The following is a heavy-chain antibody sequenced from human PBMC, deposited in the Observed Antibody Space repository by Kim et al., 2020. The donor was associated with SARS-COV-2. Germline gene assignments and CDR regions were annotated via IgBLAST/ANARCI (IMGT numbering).Heavy chain of an antibody. CDR2: INAGNGNT. CDR1: GYTFTSYA. D-gene: IGHD3-22*01. V-gene: IGHV1-3*01. CDR3: ARDIAEDYYDSTPLDY. Sequence: ASVKVSCKASGYTFTSYAMHWVRQAPGQRLEWIGWINAGNGNTKYSQKFQGRVTITRDTSASTAYMELSSLRSEDTAVYYCARDIAEDYYDSTPLDYWGQGTLVTVSS. J-gene: IGHJ4*02.